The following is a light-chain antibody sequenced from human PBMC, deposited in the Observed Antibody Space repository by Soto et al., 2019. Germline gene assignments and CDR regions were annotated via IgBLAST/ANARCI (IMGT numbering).Light chain of an antibody. J-gene: IGKJ5*01. CDR2: AAS. V-gene: IGKV1-9*01. Sequence: IQLTQSPSSLSASVGDRVTITCRASQGISSYLAWYQQKPGKAPKLLIYAASTLQSGVPSIFSGSGSGTDFTLTIISLQPEDFATYYCQQLNSYAITFGKGTRLEIK. CDR1: QGISSY. CDR3: QQLNSYAIT.